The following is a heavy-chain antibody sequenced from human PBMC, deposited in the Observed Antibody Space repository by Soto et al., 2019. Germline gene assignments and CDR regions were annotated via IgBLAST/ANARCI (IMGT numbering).Heavy chain of an antibody. CDR3: AREGRYCSSTSCYGWWFDP. CDR2: INHSGST. D-gene: IGHD2-2*01. Sequence: SETLSLTCAVYGGSFSDYYWSWIRQPPGKGLEWIGEINHSGSTNYNPSLKSRVTISVDTSKNQFSLKLSSVTAADTAVYYCAREGRYCSSTSCYGWWFDPWGQGTLVT. J-gene: IGHJ5*02. CDR1: GGSFSDYY. V-gene: IGHV4-34*01.